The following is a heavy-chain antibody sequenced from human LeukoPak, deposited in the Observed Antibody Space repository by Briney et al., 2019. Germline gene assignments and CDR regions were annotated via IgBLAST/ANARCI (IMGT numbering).Heavy chain of an antibody. Sequence: PGGSLRLSCAASGFTFSDYAMSWVRQAPGKGLEWVSGIGSSGVNTDYATSVKGRFTISRDNTKSTLHLLMNSLRVEGTATYYCAKGRNSGSYFGIDPWGQGTPVSVSS. V-gene: IGHV3-23*01. CDR2: IGSSGVNT. CDR1: GFTFSDYA. CDR3: AKGRNSGSYFGIDP. D-gene: IGHD3-10*01. J-gene: IGHJ5*02.